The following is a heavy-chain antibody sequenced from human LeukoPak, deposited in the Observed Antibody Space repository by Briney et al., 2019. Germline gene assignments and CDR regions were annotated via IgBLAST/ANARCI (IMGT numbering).Heavy chain of an antibody. CDR2: IWYDGSNK. CDR1: GFTFSSYG. J-gene: IGHJ4*02. Sequence: PGRSLRLSCAASGFTFSSYGMHSVRQAPGKGLEWVAVIWYDGSNKYYADSVKGRFTISRDNSKNTLYLQMNSLRAEDTAVYYCAREPEYSSSLDYWGQGTLVTVSS. CDR3: AREPEYSSSLDY. D-gene: IGHD6-6*01. V-gene: IGHV3-33*01.